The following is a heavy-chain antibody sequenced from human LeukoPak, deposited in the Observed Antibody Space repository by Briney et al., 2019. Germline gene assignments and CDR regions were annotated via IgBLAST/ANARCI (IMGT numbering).Heavy chain of an antibody. CDR3: ARDRLKGYCSSTSCPMAFFDI. V-gene: IGHV4-31*03. CDR2: IYYSGST. D-gene: IGHD2-2*01. CDR1: GGSISSGGYY. J-gene: IGHJ3*02. Sequence: SQTLSLTCTVSGGSISSGGYYWSWIRQHPGKGLEWIGYIYYSGSTYYNPSLKSRVTISVDTSKNQFSLKLSSVTAAGTAVYYCARDRLKGYCSSTSCPMAFFDIWGQGTMVTVSS.